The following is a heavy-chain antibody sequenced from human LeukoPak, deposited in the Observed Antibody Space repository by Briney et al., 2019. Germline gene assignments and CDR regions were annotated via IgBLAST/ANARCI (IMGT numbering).Heavy chain of an antibody. V-gene: IGHV4-38-2*02. CDR2: IYHSGST. CDR1: GYPLSSGYY. J-gene: IGHJ6*03. D-gene: IGHD2-21*02. Sequence: SDTLSLLCTVSGYPLSSGYYLGWPRHPQGAGLEWIGSIYHSGSTYYNSSLKSRVTLSVDTSKNNCSLKLSSVTAADTAVYYCARVTDYYYYMDVWGKGTTVTVSS. CDR3: ARVTDYYYYMDV.